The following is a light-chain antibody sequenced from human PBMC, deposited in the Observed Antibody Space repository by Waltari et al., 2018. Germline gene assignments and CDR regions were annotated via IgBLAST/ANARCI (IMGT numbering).Light chain of an antibody. CDR2: AAS. Sequence: DLQMTQSPSSLSASLGDRVTITCRASQLISSYLNWYQQKPGKAPKPLIYAASSLQSGVPSRFSGSGSGTDFTITISSMQPEDFATYYGQQSYSTPPITFGQGTRLESK. V-gene: IGKV1-39*01. CDR3: QQSYSTPPIT. CDR1: QLISSY. J-gene: IGKJ5*01.